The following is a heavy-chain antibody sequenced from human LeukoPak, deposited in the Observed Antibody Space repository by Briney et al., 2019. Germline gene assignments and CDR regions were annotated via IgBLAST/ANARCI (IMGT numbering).Heavy chain of an antibody. CDR3: AREHNLIAVAGMGQWGIFDY. Sequence: GGSLRLSCAASGFTFSSYSMNWVRQAPGKGLEWVSYISSSSSTIYYADSVKGRFTISRDNAKNSLCLQMNSLRAEDTAVYYCAREHNLIAVAGMGQWGIFDYWGQGTLVTVSS. D-gene: IGHD6-19*01. V-gene: IGHV3-48*01. CDR2: ISSSSSTI. CDR1: GFTFSSYS. J-gene: IGHJ4*02.